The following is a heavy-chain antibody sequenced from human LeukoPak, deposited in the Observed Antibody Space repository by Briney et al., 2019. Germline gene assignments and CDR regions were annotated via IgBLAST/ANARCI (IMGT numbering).Heavy chain of an antibody. CDR1: GYTFTSYG. V-gene: IGHV1-18*01. Sequence: ASVKVSCKASGYTFTSYGISWVRQAPGQGLEWMGWISAYNGNTNYAQKLQGRVTMTTDTSTSTAYMELRSLRSDDTAVYYCASIQYGPRYYYYGMDVWGQGTTVTVSS. CDR2: ISAYNGNT. D-gene: IGHD4-17*01. J-gene: IGHJ6*02. CDR3: ASIQYGPRYYYYGMDV.